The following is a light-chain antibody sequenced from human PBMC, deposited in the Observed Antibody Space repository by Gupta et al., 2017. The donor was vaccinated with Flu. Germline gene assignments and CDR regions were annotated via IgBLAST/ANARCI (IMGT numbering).Light chain of an antibody. CDR2: GNN. Sequence: GTISCSGSSSNIGSNTVNWSQQVPERAPKLLIYGNNKRPSGVPDRFSGSKSGTSAALAINGLQSEEEADYYCAAWDDSLNGHYVFGTGTKVTVL. J-gene: IGLJ1*01. V-gene: IGLV1-44*01. CDR1: SSNIGSNT. CDR3: AAWDDSLNGHYV.